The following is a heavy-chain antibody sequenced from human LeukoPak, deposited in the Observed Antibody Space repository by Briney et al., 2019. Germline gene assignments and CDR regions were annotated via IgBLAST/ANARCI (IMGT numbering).Heavy chain of an antibody. V-gene: IGHV4-39*07. J-gene: IGHJ4*02. CDR3: ARGAGSFEY. CDR1: GGSISSRSYY. D-gene: IGHD1-26*01. Sequence: SETLSLTCIVSGGSISSRSYYWDWIRQPPGKGLEWIGNLFDSGNTHYNPSLRSRLTMSVDTSKNQFSLKLSSVTAADTAVYYCARGAGSFEYWGQGTLVTVSS. CDR2: LFDSGNT.